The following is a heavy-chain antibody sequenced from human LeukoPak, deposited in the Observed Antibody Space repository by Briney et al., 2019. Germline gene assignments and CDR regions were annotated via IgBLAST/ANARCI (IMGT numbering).Heavy chain of an antibody. CDR3: ARQFRDSSGYYSYYFDY. V-gene: IGHV5-51*01. Sequence: GESLRISCKGSGYSFTTYWIGWVRQMPGRGLEWMGIIYPGDSDTRYSPSFQGQVTISADKSISTAYLQWSSLKASDTAMYYCARQFRDSSGYYSYYFDYWGQGTLVTVSS. J-gene: IGHJ4*02. D-gene: IGHD3-22*01. CDR2: IYPGDSDT. CDR1: GYSFTTYW.